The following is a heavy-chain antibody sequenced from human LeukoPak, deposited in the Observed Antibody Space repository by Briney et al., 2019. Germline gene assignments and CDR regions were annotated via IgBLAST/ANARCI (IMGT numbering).Heavy chain of an antibody. Sequence: GRSLRLSCAASGFTFSSYAMHWVRQAPGKGLEWVAVISYDGSDKYYADSVKGRFTISRDNSKNTLYLQMNSLRAEDTAVYYCARDSSPWGVPAATNTGYYYYGMDVWGQGTTVTVSS. CDR3: ARDSSPWGVPAATNTGYYYYGMDV. J-gene: IGHJ6*02. D-gene: IGHD2-2*01. CDR2: ISYDGSDK. CDR1: GFTFSSYA. V-gene: IGHV3-30*04.